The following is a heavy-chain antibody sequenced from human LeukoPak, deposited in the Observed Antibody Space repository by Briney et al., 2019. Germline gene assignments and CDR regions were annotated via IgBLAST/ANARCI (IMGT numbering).Heavy chain of an antibody. D-gene: IGHD6-13*01. CDR2: VWSDGTRE. J-gene: IGHJ5*02. CDR3: ARGVAENGNPNYFDP. V-gene: IGHV3-33*01. CDR1: GFIFSRYA. Sequence: GTSLRLSCAASGFIFSRYAMHWVRQAPGTGLEWVAVVWSDGTREYYIDSVKGRFTISRDNSKNTLYLQMNSLRAEDTAVYSWARGVAENGNPNYFDPWGRGTLVTVSS.